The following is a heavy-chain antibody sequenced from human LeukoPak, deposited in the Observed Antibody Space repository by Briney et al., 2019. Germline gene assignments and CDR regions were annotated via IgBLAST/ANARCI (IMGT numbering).Heavy chain of an antibody. CDR1: GFTFSTYA. J-gene: IGHJ4*02. D-gene: IGHD5-12*01. CDR3: AKGKWATIPYFSFDY. Sequence: GGSLRLSCAASGFTFSTYAMNWVRQAPGKGLEWVSAISGSGGSTYYADSVKGRFTISRDNSKNTLYLQMNSLRAEDTAVYYCAKGKWATIPYFSFDYWGQGTLVTVSS. CDR2: ISGSGGST. V-gene: IGHV3-23*01.